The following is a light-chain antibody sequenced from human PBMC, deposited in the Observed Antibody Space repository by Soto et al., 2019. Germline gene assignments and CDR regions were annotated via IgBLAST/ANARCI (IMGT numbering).Light chain of an antibody. CDR1: QSVSSNF. V-gene: IGKV3-20*01. Sequence: LVFTQAPGTLSLSPGERAALSCRASQSVSSNFLAWYQQKPGQAPRRLIYGASNRATGSPDRFSGSGSGTDCTLTISRLEPEDFAVYYCHQYGTSPSTFGQGTKVDIK. CDR3: HQYGTSPST. J-gene: IGKJ1*01. CDR2: GAS.